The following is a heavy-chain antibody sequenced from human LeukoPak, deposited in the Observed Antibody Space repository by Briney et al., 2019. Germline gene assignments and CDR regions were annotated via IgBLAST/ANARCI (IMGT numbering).Heavy chain of an antibody. CDR3: ARGPSTSIAALNYYYYMDV. D-gene: IGHD6-6*01. CDR2: INWNGGST. V-gene: IGHV3-20*04. Sequence: AGGSLRLSCAASGFTFDDYGMSWVRQAPGKGLEWVSGINWNGGSTGYADSVKGRFTISRDNAKNSLYLQMNSLRAGDTALYYCARGPSTSIAALNYYYYMDVWGKGTTVTVSS. J-gene: IGHJ6*03. CDR1: GFTFDDYG.